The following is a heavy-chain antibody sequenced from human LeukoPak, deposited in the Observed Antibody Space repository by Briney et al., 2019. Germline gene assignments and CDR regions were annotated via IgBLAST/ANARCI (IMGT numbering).Heavy chain of an antibody. D-gene: IGHD4-17*01. CDR2: IYYSGST. J-gene: IGHJ4*02. CDR3: ARESDYGDYAYFDY. CDR1: GGSISSYY. Sequence: PSETLSLTCTVSGGSISSYYWSWIRQPPGKGLEWIGYIYYSGSTNYNPSLKSRVTISVDTSKNQFSLKLSSVTAADTAVYYCARESDYGDYAYFDYWGQGTLVTVSS. V-gene: IGHV4-59*01.